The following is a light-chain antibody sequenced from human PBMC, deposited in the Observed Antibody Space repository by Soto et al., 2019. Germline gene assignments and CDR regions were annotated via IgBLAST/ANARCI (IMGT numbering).Light chain of an antibody. CDR2: GAS. CDR3: QQYNNWPPHT. V-gene: IGKV3-15*01. CDR1: ETISTN. Sequence: EIVLTQSPATLSVSPGERATLSCRATETISTNLAWFQRKPGQPPRLLIYGASTRATGIPARFSGSGSGTEFTLTISSLQSEDFAVYYCQQYNNWPPHTFGQGTRLEIK. J-gene: IGKJ5*01.